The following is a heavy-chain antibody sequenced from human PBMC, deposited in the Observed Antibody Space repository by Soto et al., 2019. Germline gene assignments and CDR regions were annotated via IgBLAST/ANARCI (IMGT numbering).Heavy chain of an antibody. J-gene: IGHJ6*02. D-gene: IGHD1-1*01. CDR3: ARTRNLDV. V-gene: IGHV4-34*01. CDR1: GGSLSGYY. Sequence: QVQLQQWGAGLLKPSETLSLTCAVYGGSLSGYYGNWIRQSPGKGLEWIGEINHIGSTNYNPYLKSRVTISIDTSKNQFSLKRSSVTAADTAVYYCARTRNLDVWGQGTTVIVSS. CDR2: INHIGST.